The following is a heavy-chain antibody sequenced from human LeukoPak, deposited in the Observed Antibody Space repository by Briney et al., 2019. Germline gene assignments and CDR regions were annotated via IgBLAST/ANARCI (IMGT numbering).Heavy chain of an antibody. D-gene: IGHD4-17*01. CDR2: ISSSSSYI. J-gene: IGHJ6*02. CDR3: ARGLSTESIHGMDV. Sequence: GGSLRLSCAASGFTFSSYSMNWVRQAPGKGLEWVSSISSSSSYIYYADSVKGRFTISRDNAKNSLYLQMNSLRAEDTAVYYCARGLSTESIHGMDVWGQGTTVTVSS. CDR1: GFTFSSYS. V-gene: IGHV3-21*01.